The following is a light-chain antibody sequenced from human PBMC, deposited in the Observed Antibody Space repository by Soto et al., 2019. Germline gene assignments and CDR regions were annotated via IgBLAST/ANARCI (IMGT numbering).Light chain of an antibody. J-gene: IGKJ4*01. V-gene: IGKV3-20*01. Sequence: EIVLTQSPGTLSISTAPIANLSCXASQSVRSSDLAWYQQKPGQAPRLLIYAASSKASGIPDRFSGSGSGTDFTLTISRLEPEDFAVFYCQQYGRSLTFGGGTKVDNK. CDR1: QSVRSSD. CDR2: AAS. CDR3: QQYGRSLT.